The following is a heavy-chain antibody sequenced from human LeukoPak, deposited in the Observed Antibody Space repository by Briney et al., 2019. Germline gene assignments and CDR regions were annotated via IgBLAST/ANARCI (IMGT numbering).Heavy chain of an antibody. CDR1: GFTFTSRA. V-gene: IGHV3-30-3*01. Sequence: GRSQTHFCAASGFTFTSRAMHWVRQAPGKGLEWVAITSYDGSNTYYAESVKGRFTISRDNSKNTLYLQMNSLRAEDTAVYYCAREGPSGSPPADFWGERPVDTVSS. CDR3: AREGPSGSPPADF. D-gene: IGHD3-10*01. CDR2: TSYDGSNT. J-gene: IGHJ4*02.